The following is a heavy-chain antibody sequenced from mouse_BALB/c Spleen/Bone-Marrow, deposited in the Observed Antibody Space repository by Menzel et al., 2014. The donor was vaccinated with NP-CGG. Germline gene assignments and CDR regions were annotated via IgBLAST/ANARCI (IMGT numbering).Heavy chain of an antibody. V-gene: IGHV1S22*01. Sequence: LQQSGSELVRPGASVKLSCKASGYIFTSYWMHWMKQRPGQGLEWIRNIYPDSGSTNYAEKFKNKATLTVDTSSSTAYMQLSSLTSEDSAVYCCTRVNEYGRAWFAYWGQGTLVTVSA. CDR1: GYIFTSYW. CDR2: IYPDSGST. J-gene: IGHJ3*01. D-gene: IGHD5-1*01. CDR3: TRVNEYGRAWFAY.